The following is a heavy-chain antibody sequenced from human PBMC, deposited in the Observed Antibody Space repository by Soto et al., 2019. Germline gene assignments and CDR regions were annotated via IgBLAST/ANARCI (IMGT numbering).Heavy chain of an antibody. V-gene: IGHV3-33*01. CDR3: VRDPATVTSYFDY. CDR1: GFAFSGYG. D-gene: IGHD4-17*01. CDR2: IWYDGTKR. Sequence: RLSFAASGFAFSGYGMHWVRQAPGKGLEWVALIWYDGTKRDHADSVKGRFTISRDDSKSTLYLQMNSLRVEDTAVYYCVRDPATVTSYFDYWGQGALVTVSS. J-gene: IGHJ4*02.